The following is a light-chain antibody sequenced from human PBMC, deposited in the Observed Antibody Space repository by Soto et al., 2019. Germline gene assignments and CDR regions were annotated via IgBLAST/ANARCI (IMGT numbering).Light chain of an antibody. CDR2: DAS. J-gene: IGKJ1*01. V-gene: IGKV1-5*01. CDR3: QQYNSYWT. CDR1: QSISSW. Sequence: DIQITQSPSTLSASVGDRVTITCRASQSISSWLAWYQQKPGKAPKLLIYDASSFESGVPSRFSGSGSGTEFTLTISSLQPDDFATDYCQQYNSYWTFGQGTKVDIK.